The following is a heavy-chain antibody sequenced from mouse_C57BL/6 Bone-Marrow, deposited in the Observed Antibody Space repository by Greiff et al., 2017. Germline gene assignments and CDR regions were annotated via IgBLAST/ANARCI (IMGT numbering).Heavy chain of an antibody. Sequence: EVKVVESGGGLVQPGESLKLSCESNEYEFPSHDMSWVRKTPEKRLELVAAINSDGGSTYYPDTMERRFIISRDNTKKTLYLQMSRLRAEDTALYYCARRGDYGEFAYWGQGTLVTVSA. CDR2: INSDGGST. D-gene: IGHD1-1*01. CDR1: EYEFPSHD. J-gene: IGHJ3*01. CDR3: ARRGDYGEFAY. V-gene: IGHV5-2*01.